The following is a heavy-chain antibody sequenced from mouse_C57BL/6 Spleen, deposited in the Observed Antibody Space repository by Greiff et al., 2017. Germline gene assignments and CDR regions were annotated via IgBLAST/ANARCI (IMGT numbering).Heavy chain of an antibody. Sequence: QVQLQQSGAELARPGASVKLSCQASGYTFTSYGISWVKQRTGQGLEWIGEIYPRSGNTYYNEKFKGKATLTADKSSSTAYMELRSLTSEDSAVYFCARGTAQAPWFAYWGQGTLVTVSA. CDR3: ARGTAQAPWFAY. V-gene: IGHV1-81*01. CDR1: GYTFTSYG. J-gene: IGHJ3*01. D-gene: IGHD3-2*02. CDR2: IYPRSGNT.